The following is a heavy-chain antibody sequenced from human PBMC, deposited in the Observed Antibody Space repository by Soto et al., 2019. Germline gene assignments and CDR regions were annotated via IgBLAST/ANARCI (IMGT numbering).Heavy chain of an antibody. D-gene: IGHD5-12*01. CDR3: TREESAGYHQYVMDA. Sequence: GASGKVSCKASGSTFATYGISWVRQASGQRLEWLGWINTHNGNTNYAQNLQGRVIMTADTSTSTAYMELRSLRSDDTAIYYCTREESAGYHQYVMDARGQGTSV. CDR2: INTHNGNT. J-gene: IGHJ6*02. V-gene: IGHV1-18*01. CDR1: GSTFATYG.